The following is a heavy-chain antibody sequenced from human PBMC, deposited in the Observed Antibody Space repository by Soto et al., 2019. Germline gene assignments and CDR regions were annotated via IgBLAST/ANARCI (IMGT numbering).Heavy chain of an antibody. CDR2: ISGSGDRT. J-gene: IGHJ5*02. D-gene: IGHD5-12*01. CDR3: AKAFGYSSTWFARNWFDP. CDR1: GLTFISSA. Sequence: EVQLLESGGGLVQPGESLRLSCADSGLTFISSAMSWVRQAPGKGLEWVSAISGSGDRTSYVDSVKGRFTISRDDSKNTLYLQMSILRAEDTAVYYCAKAFGYSSTWFARNWFDPWGQGTLVNVSS. V-gene: IGHV3-23*01.